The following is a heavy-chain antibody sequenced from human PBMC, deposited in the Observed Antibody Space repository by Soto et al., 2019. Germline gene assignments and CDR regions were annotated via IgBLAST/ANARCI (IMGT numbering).Heavy chain of an antibody. D-gene: IGHD6-19*01. V-gene: IGHV4-30-4*01. CDR3: ARVAVVYGDS. CDR2: IYYSGST. Sequence: TLSLTCTVSGGSISSGDYYWSWIRQPPGKGLEWIGYIYYSGSTYYNPSLKSRVTISVDTSKNQFSLKLTSVTAADMAVYYCARVAVVYGDSWGQGTLVTVSS. CDR1: GGSISSGDYY. J-gene: IGHJ4*02.